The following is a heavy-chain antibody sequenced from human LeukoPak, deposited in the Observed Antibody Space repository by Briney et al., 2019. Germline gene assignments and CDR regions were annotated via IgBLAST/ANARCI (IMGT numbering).Heavy chain of an antibody. D-gene: IGHD6-19*01. V-gene: IGHV4-59*01. Sequence: SETLSLTCTVSDDSMRSYFWSWIRQPPGKGLEWIGYIYYTGSTNYNPSLKSRVTILVDTSKNQFSLKLTSVTAADTAVYYCARVPSSGSYRDAFDIWGQGTMVTVSS. CDR2: IYYTGST. CDR1: DDSMRSYF. CDR3: ARVPSSGSYRDAFDI. J-gene: IGHJ3*02.